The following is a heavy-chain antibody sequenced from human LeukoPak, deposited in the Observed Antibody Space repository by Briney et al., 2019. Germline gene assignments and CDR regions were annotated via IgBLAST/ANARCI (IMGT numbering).Heavy chain of an antibody. D-gene: IGHD2/OR15-2a*01. V-gene: IGHV4-34*01. Sequence: SETLSLTCAVYGGSFSGYYWSWIRQPPGKGLEWIGEINHSGSTNYNPSLKSRVTISVDTSKDQFSLKLSSVTAADTAVYYCARVSNYYYYGMDVWGQGTTVTVSS. CDR1: GGSFSGYY. CDR2: INHSGST. J-gene: IGHJ6*02. CDR3: ARVSNYYYYGMDV.